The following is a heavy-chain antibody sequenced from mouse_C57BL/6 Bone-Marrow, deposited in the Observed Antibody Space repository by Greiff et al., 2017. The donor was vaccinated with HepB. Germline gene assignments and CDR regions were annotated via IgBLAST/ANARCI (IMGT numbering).Heavy chain of an antibody. V-gene: IGHV10-1*01. CDR3: VRRYSNYFYAMDY. CDR1: GFSFNTYA. Sequence: DVQLVESGGGLVQPKGSLKLSCAASGFSFNTYAMNWVRQAPGKGLEWVARIRSKSNNYATYYADSVKDRFTISRDDSESMLYLQMNNLKTEDTAMYYCVRRYSNYFYAMDYWGQGTSVTVSS. CDR2: IRSKSNNYAT. D-gene: IGHD2-5*01. J-gene: IGHJ4*01.